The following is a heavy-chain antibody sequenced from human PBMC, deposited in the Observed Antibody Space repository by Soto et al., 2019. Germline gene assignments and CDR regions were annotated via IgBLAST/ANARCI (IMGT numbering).Heavy chain of an antibody. CDR2: ITDTGGDA. CDR1: GLTFGSRA. J-gene: IGHJ4*02. CDR3: AIGSTDSYPGSRIFDF. D-gene: IGHD3-10*01. V-gene: IGHV3-23*01. Sequence: HPGGSLRLSCVASGLTFGSRAMSWVRQAPGEGLQWVSTITDTGGDAKYADSVRGRFVISRDNSKKTLYLQMTSLTAEDSAMYFCAIGSTDSYPGSRIFDFWGRGTLVTVSS.